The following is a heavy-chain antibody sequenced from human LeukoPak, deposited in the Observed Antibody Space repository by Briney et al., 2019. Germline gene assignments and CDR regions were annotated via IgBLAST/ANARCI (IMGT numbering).Heavy chain of an antibody. Sequence: SETLSLTCTVSGGSITSSSYYWGWIRQPPGKGLEWIGSIYYSGSTYYNSSLKSRVTISVDTSKNQFSLKLSSVTAADTAVYYCAGWGGSVRVDYWGQGTLVTVSS. J-gene: IGHJ4*02. D-gene: IGHD3-16*01. CDR2: IYYSGST. CDR1: GGSITSSSYY. V-gene: IGHV4-39*01. CDR3: AGWGGSVRVDY.